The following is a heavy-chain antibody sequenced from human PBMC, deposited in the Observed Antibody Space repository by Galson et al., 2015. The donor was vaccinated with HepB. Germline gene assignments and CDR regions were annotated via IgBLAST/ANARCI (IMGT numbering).Heavy chain of an antibody. CDR1: GFTFSSYA. V-gene: IGHV3-23*01. Sequence: SLRLSCAASGFTFSSYAMSWVRQAPGKGLEWVSAISGSGGSTYYADSVKGRFTISRDNSKNTLYLQMNSLRAEDTAVYYCAKGGSRSGIMRPQDFDYWGQGTLVTVSS. J-gene: IGHJ4*02. CDR3: AKGGSRSGIMRPQDFDY. CDR2: ISGSGGST. D-gene: IGHD1-26*01.